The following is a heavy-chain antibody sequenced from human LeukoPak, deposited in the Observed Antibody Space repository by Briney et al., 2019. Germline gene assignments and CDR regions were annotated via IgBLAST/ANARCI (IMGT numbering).Heavy chain of an antibody. D-gene: IGHD1-26*01. J-gene: IGHJ4*02. CDR1: GGSISSYY. Sequence: SETLSLTCTVSGGSISSYYLSWIRQTAGRGLEWFGRLYSSGSNYNPSLKSRVTMSIDKSTNQLSLKLSSVTAADTAVYYCARGPIERYGIVGATISDYWGQGTLVTVSS. CDR3: ARGPIERYGIVGATISDY. CDR2: LYSSGS. V-gene: IGHV4-4*07.